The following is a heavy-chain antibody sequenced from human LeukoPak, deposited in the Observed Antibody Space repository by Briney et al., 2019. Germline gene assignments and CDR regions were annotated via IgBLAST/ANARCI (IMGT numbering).Heavy chain of an antibody. V-gene: IGHV3-48*01. CDR2: VSISSGTI. Sequence: GGSLRLSCAASGFTFSGHNMNWVRQAPGKGLEWISFVSISSGTIYYADSVKGRFTISRDNAKNSLYLQMNSLRAEDTAVYYCAREYSSSTGKASDYWGQGTLVTVSS. CDR1: GFTFSGHN. CDR3: AREYSSSTGKASDY. D-gene: IGHD3-22*01. J-gene: IGHJ4*02.